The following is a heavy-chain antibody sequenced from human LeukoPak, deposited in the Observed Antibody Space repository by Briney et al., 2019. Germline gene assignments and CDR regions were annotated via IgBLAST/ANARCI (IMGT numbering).Heavy chain of an antibody. V-gene: IGHV1-2*02. CDR3: ARDYTMIVAGRGRAFDI. Sequence: ASVKVPCKASGYTFTGYYMHWVRQAPGQGLEWMGWINPNSGGTNYAQKFQGRVTMTRDTSISTAYMELSRLRSDDTAVYYCARDYTMIVAGRGRAFDIWGQGTMVTVSS. D-gene: IGHD3-22*01. CDR1: GYTFTGYY. J-gene: IGHJ3*02. CDR2: INPNSGGT.